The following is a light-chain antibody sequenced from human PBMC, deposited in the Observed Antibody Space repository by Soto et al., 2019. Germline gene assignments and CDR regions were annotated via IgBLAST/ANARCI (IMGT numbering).Light chain of an antibody. CDR3: QQYNSWPPSYT. Sequence: IVMTQPPATLSVSLGDRATLSCRASQSVSNYLAWYQQKPGQAPRLLIYGASTRATGIPARFSGSGSETDFTLTISSLQSEDFAVYYCQQYNSWPPSYTFGQGTKLQIK. V-gene: IGKV3-15*01. CDR1: QSVSNY. CDR2: GAS. J-gene: IGKJ2*01.